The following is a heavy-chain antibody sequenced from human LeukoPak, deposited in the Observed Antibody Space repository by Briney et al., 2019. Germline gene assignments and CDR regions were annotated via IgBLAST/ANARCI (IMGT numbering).Heavy chain of an antibody. Sequence: ASVKVSCKASGYTFTGYYMHWVRQTPGQGLEWIRWINPNSGGTNYAQMFQGRVTMTRDTSISTAYMQLSRLRSDDTAVYYCASGDYDSLSFDLWGQGTLVTVSS. J-gene: IGHJ4*02. CDR1: GYTFTGYY. V-gene: IGHV1-2*02. CDR2: INPNSGGT. CDR3: ASGDYDSLSFDL. D-gene: IGHD3-22*01.